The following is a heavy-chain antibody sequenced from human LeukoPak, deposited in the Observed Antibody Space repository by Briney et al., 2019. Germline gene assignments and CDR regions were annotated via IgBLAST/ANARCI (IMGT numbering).Heavy chain of an antibody. CDR2: INHSGST. Sequence: SETLSLTCAVYGGSFSGYYWSWIRQPPGKGLEWIGEINHSGSTNYNPSLKSRVTISVDTSKNQFSLKLSSVTAADTAVYYCAIAAAGWGGYWGQGTLVTVSS. V-gene: IGHV4-34*01. D-gene: IGHD6-13*01. CDR3: AIAAAGWGGY. J-gene: IGHJ4*02. CDR1: GGSFSGYY.